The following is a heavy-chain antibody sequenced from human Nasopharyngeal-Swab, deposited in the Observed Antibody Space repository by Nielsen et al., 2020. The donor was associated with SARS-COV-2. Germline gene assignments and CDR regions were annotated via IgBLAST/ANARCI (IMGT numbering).Heavy chain of an antibody. CDR3: ARGADIVVVVAANGLDY. J-gene: IGHJ4*02. Sequence: GGSLRLSCAASGFTLSSYAMHWVRQAPGKGLEWVAVISYDGSNKYYADSVKGRFTISRDNSKNTLYLQMNSLRAEDTAVYYCARGADIVVVVAANGLDYWGQGTLVTVSS. CDR1: GFTLSSYA. V-gene: IGHV3-30-3*01. D-gene: IGHD2-15*01. CDR2: ISYDGSNK.